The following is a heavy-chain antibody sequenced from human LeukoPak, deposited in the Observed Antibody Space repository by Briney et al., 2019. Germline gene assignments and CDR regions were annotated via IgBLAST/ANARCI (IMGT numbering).Heavy chain of an antibody. D-gene: IGHD4-17*01. CDR3: ARDRDYGDYNTQDLFVY. Sequence: ASVNVSCTASGYTFTNFGISWVRQAPGQGLEWMGWISAYDGNTNYAQRLQGRVTMTTDTSTSPAYMQLRSLRSDDTAVYYCARDRDYGDYNTQDLFVYWGQGTLVTVSS. CDR1: GYTFTNFG. J-gene: IGHJ4*02. CDR2: ISAYDGNT. V-gene: IGHV1-18*01.